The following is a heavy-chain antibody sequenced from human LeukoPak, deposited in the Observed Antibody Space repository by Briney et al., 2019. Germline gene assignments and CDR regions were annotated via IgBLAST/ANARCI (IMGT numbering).Heavy chain of an antibody. CDR2: IYPGDSDI. D-gene: IGHD5-18*01. CDR1: GSNFTSYW. Sequence: GGALQISCQGSGSNFTSYWIGGGRQLPGKGVEGMGIIYPGDSDIRYSPSFQGQVTISADKSISTAYLQWSSLKASDTAMYYCARQNVGYSYGTFDFWGQGTLVTVSS. V-gene: IGHV5-51*01. CDR3: ARQNVGYSYGTFDF. J-gene: IGHJ4*02.